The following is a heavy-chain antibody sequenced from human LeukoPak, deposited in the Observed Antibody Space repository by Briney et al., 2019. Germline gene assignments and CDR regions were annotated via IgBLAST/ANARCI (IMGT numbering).Heavy chain of an antibody. D-gene: IGHD6-6*01. CDR1: GGSISSGDYY. CDR2: IYYSGST. Sequence: SQTLSLTCTVSGGSISSGDYYWSWIRQPPGKGLEWIGYIYYSGSTYYNPSLKSRVTISVDTSKNHFSLKLSSVTAADTAVYYCAREGIAARVPFDYWGQGTLVTVSS. V-gene: IGHV4-30-4*08. CDR3: AREGIAARVPFDY. J-gene: IGHJ4*02.